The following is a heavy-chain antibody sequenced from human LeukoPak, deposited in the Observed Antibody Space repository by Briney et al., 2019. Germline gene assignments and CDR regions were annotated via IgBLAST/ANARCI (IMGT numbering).Heavy chain of an antibody. CDR2: IYTSGST. CDR3: ARDRGPYCSSTSCYNWFDP. Sequence: SETLSLTCTVSGGSISSGSYYWSWIRQPAGKGLEWIGRIYTSGSTNYNPSLKSRVTMSVDTSKNQFSLKLSSVTAADTAVYYCARDRGPYCSSTSCYNWFDPWGQGTLVTVSS. D-gene: IGHD2-2*01. J-gene: IGHJ5*02. CDR1: GGSISSGSYY. V-gene: IGHV4-61*02.